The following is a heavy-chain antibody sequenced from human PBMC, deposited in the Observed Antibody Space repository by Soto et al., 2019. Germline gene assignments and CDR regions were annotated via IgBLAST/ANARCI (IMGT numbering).Heavy chain of an antibody. J-gene: IGHJ4*02. D-gene: IGHD1-1*01. CDR1: GYRFTSSW. V-gene: IGHV5-51*01. CDR3: ARLPGIVAPGTVFLDN. Sequence: GESLKISCKASGYRFTSSWIGWVRQMPGKGLEWMGIIYPGDSDTRYRPSFQGQVTISADKSSSTAYLQWNSLQASDTAMYYCARLPGIVAPGTVFLDNWGQGTMVIVSS. CDR2: IYPGDSDT.